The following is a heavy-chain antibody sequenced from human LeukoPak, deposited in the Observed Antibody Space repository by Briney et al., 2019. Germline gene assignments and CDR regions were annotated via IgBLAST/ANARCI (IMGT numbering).Heavy chain of an antibody. CDR1: GFTFSSYA. CDR2: FGGSGGGP. D-gene: IGHD3-10*01. CDR3: AVDYGSGSYFFYYYYGMDV. V-gene: IGHV3-23*01. J-gene: IGHJ6*04. Sequence: GGSLRLSCAASGFTFSSYAMSWVRQAPGKGLGWVSAFGGSGGGPYYADSVKGRFTTSKDNSKNTLYLQMNSLRAEDTAVYYCAVDYGSGSYFFYYYYGMDVWGKGTTVTVSS.